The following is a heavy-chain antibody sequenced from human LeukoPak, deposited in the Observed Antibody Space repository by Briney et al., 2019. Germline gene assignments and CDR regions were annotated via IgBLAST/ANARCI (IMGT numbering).Heavy chain of an antibody. CDR2: IIPIFGTA. D-gene: IGHD3-9*01. J-gene: IGHJ6*03. CDR3: ASSYFDWLRPNYYYYYYMDV. V-gene: IGHV1-69*05. CDR1: GGTSSSYA. Sequence: SVKVSCKASGGTSSSYAISWVRQAPGQGLEWMGGIIPIFGTANYAQKFQGRVTITTDESTSTAYMELSSLRSEDTAVYYCASSYFDWLRPNYYYYYYMDVWGKGTTVTVSS.